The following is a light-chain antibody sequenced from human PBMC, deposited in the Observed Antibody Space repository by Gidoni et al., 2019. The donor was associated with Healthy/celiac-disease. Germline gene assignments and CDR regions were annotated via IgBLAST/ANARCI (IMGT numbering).Light chain of an antibody. V-gene: IGKV1-39*01. CDR1: QSISSY. CDR2: AAS. Sequence: DIQMTQSPSSLSASVGDRVTITCRASQSISSYLNWYQQKPGKAPKLLIYAASSLQSGVPSRCSGSGSGTDFTLTISSLQPEDFATYYCQQSYSTRGTFGQGTRLEIK. J-gene: IGKJ5*01. CDR3: QQSYSTRGT.